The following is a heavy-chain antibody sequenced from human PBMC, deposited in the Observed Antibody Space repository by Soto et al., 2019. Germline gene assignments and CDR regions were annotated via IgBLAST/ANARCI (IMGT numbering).Heavy chain of an antibody. Sequence: QVQLVQSGAEVKKPGSSVKVSCKASGGTFSSYAISWVRQAPGQGLEWMGGIIPIFGTANYAQKFQGRVTITADESTSTAYMELSSLRSEDTAVYYCARVQQDSSSSPRPRAAGFDYWGQGTLVTVSS. CDR3: ARVQQDSSSSPRPRAAGFDY. CDR1: GGTFSSYA. V-gene: IGHV1-69*01. J-gene: IGHJ4*02. CDR2: IIPIFGTA. D-gene: IGHD6-6*01.